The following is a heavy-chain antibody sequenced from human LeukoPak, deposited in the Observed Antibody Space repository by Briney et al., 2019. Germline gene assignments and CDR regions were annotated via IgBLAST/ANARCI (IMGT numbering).Heavy chain of an antibody. CDR1: GFTFSSYS. D-gene: IGHD1-1*01. CDR2: INNSSSYI. J-gene: IGHJ4*02. Sequence: GGSLRLSCAASGFTFSSYSMNWVRQAPGKGLEWVSSINNSSSYIYYADSVKGRFTISRDNAKNSLYLQLNSLRVEDTAVYYCKSGGAAPGSFDYWGQGTLVTVSP. V-gene: IGHV3-21*01. CDR3: KSGGAAPGSFDY.